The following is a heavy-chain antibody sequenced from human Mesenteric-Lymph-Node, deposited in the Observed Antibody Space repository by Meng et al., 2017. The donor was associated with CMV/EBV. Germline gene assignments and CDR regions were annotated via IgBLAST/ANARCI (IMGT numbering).Heavy chain of an antibody. CDR3: ARDVSYYVLDI. J-gene: IGHJ3*02. D-gene: IGHD3-10*01. CDR2: IHRNGIST. CDR1: GFTFRTYA. V-gene: IGHV3-20*04. Sequence: GESLKISCAASGFTFRTYAMSWVRQAPGEGLEWVSGIHRNGISTRYADSVKGQFIISRDNAKNSLYLQMNSLRAEDTAFYYCARDVSYYVLDIWGQGTMVTVSS.